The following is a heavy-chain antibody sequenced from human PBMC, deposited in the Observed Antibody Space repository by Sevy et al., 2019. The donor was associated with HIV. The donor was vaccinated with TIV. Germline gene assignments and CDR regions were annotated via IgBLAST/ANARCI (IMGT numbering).Heavy chain of an antibody. CDR3: ARAPPVRSGDDSLNWFDP. D-gene: IGHD5-12*01. CDR2: IYYTVST. J-gene: IGHJ5*02. CDR1: GGSISAYY. V-gene: IGHV4-59*01. Sequence: SETLSLTCTVSGGSISAYYWSWIRQPPGKGLEYLGYIYYTVSTNYNPSLKSRVTISVDTSKNQFSLKLSSVTAADTAVYYCARAPPVRSGDDSLNWFDPWGQGTLVTVSS.